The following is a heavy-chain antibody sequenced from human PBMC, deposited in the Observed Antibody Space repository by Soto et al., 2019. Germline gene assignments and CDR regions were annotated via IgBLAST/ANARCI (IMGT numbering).Heavy chain of an antibody. Sequence: GGSLRLSCAASGFTFSNAWMSWVRQAPGKGLEWVGRIKSKTNGGTTDYAAPVIGRFTISRDDSKNMLYLQMNSLKTEDAAVYYCTTDDPINKSWGQGTLVTVSS. J-gene: IGHJ4*02. CDR2: IKSKTNGGTT. CDR1: GFTFSNAW. V-gene: IGHV3-15*05. CDR3: TTDDPINKS.